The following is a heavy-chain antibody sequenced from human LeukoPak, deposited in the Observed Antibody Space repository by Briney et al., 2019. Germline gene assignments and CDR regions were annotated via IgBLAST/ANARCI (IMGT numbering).Heavy chain of an antibody. CDR2: INHSGRT. J-gene: IGHJ4*02. V-gene: IGHV4-34*01. D-gene: IGHD4-23*01. CDR1: GGSFFGSH. CDR3: ARDPTTVVTLPYYFDF. Sequence: ASETLSLTCAVSGGSFFGSHWNWIRQSPEKGLEWIGEINHSGRTNYNPSLKSRVTISVVTSKSQFFLKLTSVTAADTAVYYCARDPTTVVTLPYYFDFWGRGTLVTVSA.